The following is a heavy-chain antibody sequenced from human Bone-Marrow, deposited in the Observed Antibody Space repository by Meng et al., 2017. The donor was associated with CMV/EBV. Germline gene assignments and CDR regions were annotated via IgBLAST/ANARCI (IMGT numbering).Heavy chain of an antibody. V-gene: IGHV3-74*01. Sequence: GESLKISCAASGFTFSSYWMHWVRQAPGKGLVWVSRINSDGSSTSYADSVKGRFTISRDNAKNTLYLQMNSLRTEDTAVYYCAGAIVGATLDAFDIWGQGTMVTVSS. J-gene: IGHJ3*02. CDR3: AGAIVGATLDAFDI. CDR2: INSDGSST. CDR1: GFTFSSYW. D-gene: IGHD1-26*01.